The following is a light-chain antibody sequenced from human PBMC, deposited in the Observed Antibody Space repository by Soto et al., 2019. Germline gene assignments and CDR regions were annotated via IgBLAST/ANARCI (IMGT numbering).Light chain of an antibody. Sequence: IVMTQSPGTLSVFPGERVTLSCRASQSVRNNLAWYQQKPGQGPRLLIYDASRRATGIPDRFSGSGSGTDFSLTISRLEPEDFAVYYCQHYDSARWTFGLGTKVDIK. CDR3: QHYDSARWT. J-gene: IGKJ1*01. CDR1: QSVRNN. CDR2: DAS. V-gene: IGKV3-20*01.